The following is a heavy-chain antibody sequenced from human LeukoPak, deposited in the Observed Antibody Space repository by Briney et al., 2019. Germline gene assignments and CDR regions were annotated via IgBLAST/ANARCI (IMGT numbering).Heavy chain of an antibody. Sequence: ASVKVSCKASGYTFTGYYMHWVRQAPGQGLEWMGSINPNSGGTNYAQKFQGRVTMTRDTSISTAYMELSRLRSDDTAVYYCARGGTIVGATMHDYWGQGTLVTVSS. CDR1: GYTFTGYY. CDR2: INPNSGGT. CDR3: ARGGTIVGATMHDY. J-gene: IGHJ4*02. D-gene: IGHD1-26*01. V-gene: IGHV1-2*02.